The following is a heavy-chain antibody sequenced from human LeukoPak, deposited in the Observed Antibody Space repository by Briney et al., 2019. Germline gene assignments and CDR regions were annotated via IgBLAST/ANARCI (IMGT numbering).Heavy chain of an antibody. CDR1: GFTFSGFA. CDR3: AKDYAVGSIDY. V-gene: IGHV3-23*01. Sequence: GGTLRLSCAASGFTFSGFAMSWIRQAPGKGLEWVSSISRSGESTFYADSVRGRFTISRDNSKNTVSLQMESLRAEDTALYYCAKDYAVGSIDYWGQGTLVTVSS. J-gene: IGHJ4*02. CDR2: ISRSGEST. D-gene: IGHD3-16*01.